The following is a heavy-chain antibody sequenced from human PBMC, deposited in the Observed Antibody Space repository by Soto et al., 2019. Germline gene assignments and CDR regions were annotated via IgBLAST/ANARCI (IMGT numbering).Heavy chain of an antibody. CDR1: GLTFSDYY. CDR3: ARVMRRGYYGWDV. D-gene: IGHD3-10*01. V-gene: IGHV3-11*01. J-gene: IGHJ6*02. Sequence: QVKLVESGGGLVKPDGSLRLYRVVSGLTFSDYYMTWIRQAPGKGLEWISYIRDSGSTTYYSDLVKGRFTVSRDNAKNSIYLQMNSLRSEDTAVYYCARVMRRGYYGWDVWGQGTTVTVSS. CDR2: IRDSGSTT.